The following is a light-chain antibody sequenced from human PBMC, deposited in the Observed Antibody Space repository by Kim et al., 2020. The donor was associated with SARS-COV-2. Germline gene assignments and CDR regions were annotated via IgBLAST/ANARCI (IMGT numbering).Light chain of an antibody. CDR3: QQYGTSPPYT. CDR1: QTVSSNY. Sequence: EIVLTQSPGTLSLSPGERATLPCRASQTVSSNYLGWYQQKPGQAPRLLIYGASSRATGIPDRFSGSGSGTDFTLTISGLEPEDFAVYYCQQYGTSPPYTFGQGTKLEI. V-gene: IGKV3-20*01. J-gene: IGKJ2*01. CDR2: GAS.